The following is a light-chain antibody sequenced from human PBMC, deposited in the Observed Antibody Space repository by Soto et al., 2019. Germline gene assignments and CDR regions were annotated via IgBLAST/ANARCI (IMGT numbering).Light chain of an antibody. J-gene: IGKJ4*01. CDR1: QSVSSSY. V-gene: IGKV3-20*01. CDR2: GAS. Sequence: EIVLTQSPGTLSLCPGERATLSCRASQSVSSSYLAWYQQKPGQAPRLLIYGASSRATGIPDRFSGSGSGTDFTLTISRLEPEDFAVYYCQQYGRSPAFGGGTKVEIK. CDR3: QQYGRSPA.